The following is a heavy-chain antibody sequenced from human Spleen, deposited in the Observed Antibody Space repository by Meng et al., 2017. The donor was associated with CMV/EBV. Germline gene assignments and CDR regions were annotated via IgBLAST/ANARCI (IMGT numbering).Heavy chain of an antibody. J-gene: IGHJ6*02. D-gene: IGHD3-9*01. V-gene: IGHV1-8*03. CDR3: ARGDYDILTGLHYYGMDV. Sequence: ASVKVSCKASGYTFTAYMMHWLRQAPGQGLEWVGWINPHSGGTGYAQKFQGRVTITRNTSISTAYMELSSLRPEDTAVYYCARGDYDILTGLHYYGMDVWGQGTTVTVSS. CDR2: INPHSGGT. CDR1: GYTFTAYM.